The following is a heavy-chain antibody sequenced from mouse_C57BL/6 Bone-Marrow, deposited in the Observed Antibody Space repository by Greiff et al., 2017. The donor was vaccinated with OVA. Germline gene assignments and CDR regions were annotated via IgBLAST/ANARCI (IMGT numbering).Heavy chain of an antibody. CDR2: ISSGGSYT. J-gene: IGHJ3*01. D-gene: IGHD1-1*01. Sequence: EVKLVESGGDLVKPGGSLKLSCAASGFTFSSYGMSWVRQTPDKRLEWVATISSGGSYTYYPDSVKGRFTISRDNAKNTLYLQMSSLKSEDSAVYYCARVYYYGGSCVGWFAYWGQGTLVTVSA. CDR1: GFTFSSYG. V-gene: IGHV5-6*01. CDR3: ARVYYYGGSCVGWFAY.